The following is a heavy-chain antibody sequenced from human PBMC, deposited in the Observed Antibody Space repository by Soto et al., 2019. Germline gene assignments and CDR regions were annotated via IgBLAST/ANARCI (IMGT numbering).Heavy chain of an antibody. V-gene: IGHV3-30*18. D-gene: IGHD3-10*01. CDR1: GFTFSSYG. Sequence: GGSLRLSCAASGFTFSSYGMHWVRQAPGKGLEWVAVISYDGSNKYYADSVKGRFTISRDNSKNTLYLQMNSLRAEDTAVYYCAKAMVRGVIYYGMDVWGQGTPVTVSS. CDR2: ISYDGSNK. CDR3: AKAMVRGVIYYGMDV. J-gene: IGHJ6*02.